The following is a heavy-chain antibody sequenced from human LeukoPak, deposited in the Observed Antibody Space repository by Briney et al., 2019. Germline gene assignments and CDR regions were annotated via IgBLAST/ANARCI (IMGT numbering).Heavy chain of an antibody. CDR3: ARAYYDSSGYYTEG. CDR1: GYTFTDYN. CDR2: INPNSGGT. D-gene: IGHD3-22*01. Sequence: ASVKVSCKTSGYTFTDYNLHWVRQAPGQGLEWMGWINPNSGGTNYAQKFQGRVTMTRDTSISTAYMELSSLRSEDTAVYYCARAYYDSSGYYTEGWGQGTLVTVSS. V-gene: IGHV1-2*02. J-gene: IGHJ4*02.